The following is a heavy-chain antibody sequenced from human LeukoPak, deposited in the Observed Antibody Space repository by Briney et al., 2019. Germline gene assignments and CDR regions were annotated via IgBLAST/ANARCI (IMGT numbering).Heavy chain of an antibody. V-gene: IGHV1-18*01. CDR2: ISAYNGNT. CDR1: GYTFTSYG. D-gene: IGHD3-22*01. J-gene: IGHJ5*02. CDR3: ARDRCRRDYYDSSGYCWFDP. Sequence: ASVKVSCKASGYTFTSYGISWVRQAPGQGLEWMGWISAYNGNTNYAQKLQGRVTMTTDTSTSTAYMELRSLRSDDTAVYYCARDRCRRDYYDSSGYCWFDPWGQGTLVTVSS.